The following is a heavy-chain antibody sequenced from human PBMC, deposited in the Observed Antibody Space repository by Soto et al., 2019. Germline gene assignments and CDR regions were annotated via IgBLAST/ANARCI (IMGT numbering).Heavy chain of an antibody. D-gene: IGHD3-9*01. CDR3: TTGIYYDILTGYLNVAY. J-gene: IGHJ4*02. CDR1: GFNLSHPW. Sequence: PGGSLRLSCVASGFNLSHPWMTWVRQAAGKGLEWVGRIKSKTDGGTADYAAPVKGRATISRDDSKNTVYLQMNSLKTEDTAVYYCTTGIYYDILTGYLNVAYWGQGAMVTVYS. CDR2: IKSKTDGGTA. V-gene: IGHV3-15*01.